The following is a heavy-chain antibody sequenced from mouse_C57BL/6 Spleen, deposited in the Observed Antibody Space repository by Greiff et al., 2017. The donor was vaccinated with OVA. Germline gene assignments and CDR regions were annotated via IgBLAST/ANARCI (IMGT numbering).Heavy chain of an antibody. Sequence: VQLQQPGAELVKPGASVKMSCKASGYTFTSYWITWVKQRPGQGLEWIGDIYPGSGSTNYNEKFQSKATLTVDTSSSTAYMQLSSLTSEDSAVYYGAKPPNYYGSSDGAMDDWGKGTSVTVSS. J-gene: IGHJ4*01. D-gene: IGHD1-1*01. V-gene: IGHV1-55*01. CDR1: GYTFTSYW. CDR3: AKPPNYYGSSDGAMDD. CDR2: IYPGSGST.